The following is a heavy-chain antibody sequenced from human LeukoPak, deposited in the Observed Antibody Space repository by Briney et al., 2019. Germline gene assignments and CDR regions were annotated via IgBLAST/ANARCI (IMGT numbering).Heavy chain of an antibody. V-gene: IGHV3-23*01. CDR1: GFTFSSYA. CDR3: AKDRPLRSPYYDGMDV. Sequence: GGSLRLSCAASGFTFSSYAMSWARQAPGKGPEWVSAISGSGGSTYYADSVKGRFTISRDNSKNTLYLQMNSLRAEDTAVYYCAKDRPLRSPYYDGMDVWGQGTTVTVSS. J-gene: IGHJ6*02. CDR2: ISGSGGST.